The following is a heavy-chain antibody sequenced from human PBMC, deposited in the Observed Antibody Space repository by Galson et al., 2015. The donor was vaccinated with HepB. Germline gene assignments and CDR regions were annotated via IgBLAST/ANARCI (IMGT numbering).Heavy chain of an antibody. J-gene: IGHJ3*02. CDR1: GYRFTSYW. CDR3: VRQYGAESYYRGYDM. Sequence: QSGAEVKKPGESLKISCKGSGYRFTSYWIGWVRHMPGKGLEFMGIIYPGDSDTKYRPSFQGQVTMSVDKSISTAYLQWSSLKASDTAMYYCVRQYGAESYYRGYDMWGQGTKITVSS. D-gene: IGHD3-10*01. CDR2: IYPGDSDT. V-gene: IGHV5-51*01.